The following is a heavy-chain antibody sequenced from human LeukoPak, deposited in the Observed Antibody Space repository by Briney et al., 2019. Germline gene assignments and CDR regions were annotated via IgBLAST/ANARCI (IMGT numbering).Heavy chain of an antibody. V-gene: IGHV3-30*04. CDR1: GFTFSSYA. J-gene: IGHJ4*02. CDR3: AKDLAEYSSSSFFDY. CDR2: ISYDGSNK. D-gene: IGHD6-6*01. Sequence: GRSLRLSCAASGFTFSSYAMHWVRQAPGKGLEWVAVISYDGSNKYYADSVKGRFTISRDNSKNTLYLQMNSLRAEDTAVYYCAKDLAEYSSSSFFDYWGQGTLVTVSS.